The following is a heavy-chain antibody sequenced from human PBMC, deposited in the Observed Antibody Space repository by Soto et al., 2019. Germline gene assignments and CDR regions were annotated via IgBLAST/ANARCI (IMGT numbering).Heavy chain of an antibody. CDR1: GGSITSSSYY. CDR3: ARLSIEYRTSWLRSKYDYYYYYMDV. Sequence: QLQLQESGPGLVKPSETLSLTCTVSGGSITSSSYYWGWFRQPPGKGLDGFGSIYYSGSTYYNPSLKSRVTISVDTSKNQFSLKLSSVTAADTAVYYCARLSIEYRTSWLRSKYDYYYYYMDVWGKGTTVTVSS. V-gene: IGHV4-39*01. CDR2: IYYSGST. D-gene: IGHD5-12*01. J-gene: IGHJ6*03.